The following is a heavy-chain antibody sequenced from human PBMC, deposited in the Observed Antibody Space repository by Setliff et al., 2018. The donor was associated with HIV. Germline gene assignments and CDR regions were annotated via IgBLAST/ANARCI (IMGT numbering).Heavy chain of an antibody. CDR3: ASGTKQYFHFYGMDV. J-gene: IGHJ6*02. CDR2: IHTSGST. Sequence: SETLSLTCSVSGDSINNYYWSWVRRPPGKGLEWIAYIHTSGSTNYSPSLRSRVRISADTSKNQVSLKMSSVTAADTTIYYCASGTKQYFHFYGMDVWGQGTAVTVSS. V-gene: IGHV4-4*09. CDR1: GDSINNYY.